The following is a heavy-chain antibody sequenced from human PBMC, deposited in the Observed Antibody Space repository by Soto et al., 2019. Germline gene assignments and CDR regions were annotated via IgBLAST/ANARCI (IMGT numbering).Heavy chain of an antibody. V-gene: IGHV3-72*01. CDR2: IRNKANSYTT. D-gene: IGHD3-10*01. J-gene: IGHJ4*02. Sequence: EVQLVESGGTLVQPGGSLRLSCVASGFTFSDHYMDWVRQAPGKGLEWVARIRNKANSYTTEYAASVYGRFTISRDDSKNSLYLQMNSLKAEDTAVYYCAGGCHVSGSFSFDFWGQGTLVTVSS. CDR1: GFTFSDHY. CDR3: AGGCHVSGSFSFDF.